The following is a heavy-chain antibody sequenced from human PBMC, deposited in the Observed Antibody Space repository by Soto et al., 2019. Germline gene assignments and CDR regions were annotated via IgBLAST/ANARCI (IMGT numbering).Heavy chain of an antibody. J-gene: IGHJ4*02. CDR2: IYHSGST. D-gene: IGHD6-19*01. V-gene: IGHV4-4*02. CDR1: GGSISSSNW. Sequence: QVQLQESGPGLVKPSGTLSLTCAVSGGSISSSNWWSWVRQPPGKGLEWIGEIYHSGSTNYNPSLKRRVTISVDKSKNQFARKRSSGTAADTAVYYGARGGAVAGWRVDYWGQGTLVTVSS. CDR3: ARGGAVAGWRVDY.